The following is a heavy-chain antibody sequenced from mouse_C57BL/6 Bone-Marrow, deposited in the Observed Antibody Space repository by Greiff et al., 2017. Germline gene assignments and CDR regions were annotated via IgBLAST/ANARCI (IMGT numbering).Heavy chain of an antibody. D-gene: IGHD1-1*01. CDR1: GYTFTSYW. Sequence: QVQLQQPGAELVKPGASVTLSCKASGYTFTSYWMHWVKQRPGRGLEWIGRLDPNSGGTKYNEKFKSKATLTVNKPSSTAYMQLTSLTSEDSAVYDGARSHYYGSSYWYFDVWGTGTTVTVSS. CDR2: LDPNSGGT. J-gene: IGHJ1*03. V-gene: IGHV1-72*01. CDR3: ARSHYYGSSYWYFDV.